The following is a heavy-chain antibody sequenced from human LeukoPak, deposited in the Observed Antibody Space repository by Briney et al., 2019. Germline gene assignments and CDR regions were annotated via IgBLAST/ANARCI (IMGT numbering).Heavy chain of an antibody. CDR2: IWHDGSAL. CDR1: GFTLRSYG. V-gene: IGHV3-33*01. Sequence: GRSLRLSCAASGFTLRSYGMHWVRQAPGEGLEWVAVIWHDGSALDYSESVKGRFTVSRDNRKNTLYLQMDSLRVEDTAVYYCARDRGQDDPIDIWGQGTLVTVSS. J-gene: IGHJ4*02. CDR3: ARDRGQDDPIDI. D-gene: IGHD3-10*01.